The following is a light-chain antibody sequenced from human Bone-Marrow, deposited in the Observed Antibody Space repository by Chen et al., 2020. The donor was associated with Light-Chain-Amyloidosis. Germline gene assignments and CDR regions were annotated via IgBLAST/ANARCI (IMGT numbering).Light chain of an antibody. CDR1: QTISTNY. J-gene: IGKJ4*01. CDR2: GSS. V-gene: IGKV3-20*01. CDR3: QQYGTSPLT. Sequence: EIVLTQSPGTLSLSPGEGGNPPCKACQTISTNYLTWYQPKFGQAPRLLVYGSSSRATCIPDRFTXSGSXXXFTLTINRXEPEDFAMYYCQQYGTSPLTFGGGTKVEIK.